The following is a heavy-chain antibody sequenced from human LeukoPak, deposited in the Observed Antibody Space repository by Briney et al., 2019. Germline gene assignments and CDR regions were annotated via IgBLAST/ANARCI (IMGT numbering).Heavy chain of an antibody. CDR3: ARDGGTPYYDILTGYRRDAFDI. V-gene: IGHV4-59*01. CDR2: IYYSGST. Sequence: SETLSLTCIVSGGSISSYYWSWIRQPPGKGLEWIGYIYYSGSTNYNPSLKSRVTISVDTSKNQFSLRLSSVTAADTAVYYCARDGGTPYYDILTGYRRDAFDIWGQGTMVTVSS. D-gene: IGHD3-9*01. J-gene: IGHJ3*02. CDR1: GGSISSYY.